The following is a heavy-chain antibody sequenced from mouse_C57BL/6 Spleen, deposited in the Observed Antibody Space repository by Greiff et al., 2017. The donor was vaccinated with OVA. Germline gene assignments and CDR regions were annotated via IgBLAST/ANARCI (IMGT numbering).Heavy chain of an antibody. CDR2: IDPSDSET. CDR3: ARRGAYDYDGDYFDY. D-gene: IGHD2-4*01. Sequence: QVQLQQPGAELVRPGSSVKLSCKASGYTFTSYWMHWVKQRPIQGLEWIGNIDPSDSETHYNQKFKDKATLTVDKSSSTAYMQLSSLTSEDSAVYYCARRGAYDYDGDYFDYWGQGTTLTVSS. V-gene: IGHV1-52*01. CDR1: GYTFTSYW. J-gene: IGHJ2*01.